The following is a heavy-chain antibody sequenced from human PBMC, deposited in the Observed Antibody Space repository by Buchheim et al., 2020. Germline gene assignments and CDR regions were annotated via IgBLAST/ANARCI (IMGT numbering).Heavy chain of an antibody. CDR2: VYNTGST. CDR1: GDSMNNHY. V-gene: IGHV4-4*07. J-gene: IGHJ3*01. CDR3: AREKTSGYYQHNAFDL. Sequence: QVQLQESGPGLVKPSETLSLTCNVSGDSMNNHYWSWIRQPAGRGLEWIGDVYNTGSTSTNPSLASRVSVSIDTSKNQLSLRLSSVTAADTGAYYCAREKTSGYYQHNAFDLWGQGT. D-gene: IGHD3-22*01.